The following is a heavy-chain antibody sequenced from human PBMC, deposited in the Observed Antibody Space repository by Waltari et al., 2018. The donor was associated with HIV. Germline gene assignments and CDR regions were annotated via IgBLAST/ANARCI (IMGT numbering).Heavy chain of an antibody. Sequence: QVQLVESGGGVVPPGGSLRLSCAASGFTFRSHGIHWVRQAPGKGLEWVAFIRYDGSNKYYADSVKGRFTISRDNSKNTLYLQMNSLRAEDTAVYYCAKFMKQLVSHGMDVWGQGTTVTVSS. J-gene: IGHJ6*02. CDR3: AKFMKQLVSHGMDV. V-gene: IGHV3-30*02. CDR1: GFTFRSHG. CDR2: IRYDGSNK. D-gene: IGHD6-13*01.